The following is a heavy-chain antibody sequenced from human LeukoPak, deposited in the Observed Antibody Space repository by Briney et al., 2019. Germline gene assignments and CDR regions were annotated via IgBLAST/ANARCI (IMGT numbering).Heavy chain of an antibody. Sequence: GGSLRLSCAASGFTFSDYYMSWIRQAPGKGLEWVAYITSSGSDIYYADSVRGRFSISRDNAKNSLFLQMNSLRVEDTATYYCASDIVATSGDFWGQGTLVSVAS. J-gene: IGHJ4*02. V-gene: IGHV3-11*01. CDR3: ASDIVATSGDF. D-gene: IGHD5-12*01. CDR2: ITSSGSDI. CDR1: GFTFSDYY.